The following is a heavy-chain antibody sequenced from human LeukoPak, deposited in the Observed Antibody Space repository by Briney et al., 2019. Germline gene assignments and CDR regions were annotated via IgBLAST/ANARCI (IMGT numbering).Heavy chain of an antibody. CDR2: IIPIFGTA. J-gene: IGHJ5*02. V-gene: IGHV1-69*05. D-gene: IGHD1-7*01. CDR3: ARVWNGITGTTFDP. CDR1: AGTFSSYA. Sequence: ASVKVSCKASAGTFSSYAISWVRQAPGQGLEWMGGIIPIFGTANYAQKFQGRVTITTDESTSTAYMELSSLRSEDTAVYYCARVWNGITGTTFDPWGQGTLVTVSS.